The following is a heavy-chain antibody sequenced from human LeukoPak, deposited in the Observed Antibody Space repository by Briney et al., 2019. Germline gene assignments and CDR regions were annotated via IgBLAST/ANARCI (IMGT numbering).Heavy chain of an antibody. J-gene: IGHJ5*02. V-gene: IGHV1-69*13. CDR1: GYTFTSHG. D-gene: IGHD4-11*01. CDR3: AMTQYVVDWFDP. Sequence: SVTVSCKAAGYTFTSHGFIWLRQAPGQGLDWMGGIIPIFGTANYAQKFQGRVTITADESTSTAYMELSSLRSEDTAVYYCAMTQYVVDWFDPWGQGTLVTVSS. CDR2: IIPIFGTA.